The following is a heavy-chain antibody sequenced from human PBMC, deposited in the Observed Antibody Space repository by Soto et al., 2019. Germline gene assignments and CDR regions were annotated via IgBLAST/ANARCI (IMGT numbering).Heavy chain of an antibody. V-gene: IGHV5-51*01. J-gene: IGHJ5*02. CDR1: GYSFTSYW. CDR2: IFPGDSDS. D-gene: IGHD4-17*01. CDR3: ARQGGYGDWYNWFDP. Sequence: GESLKISCKASGYSFTSYWIGWVRQMPGKGLEWMGIIFPGDSDSRYSPSFQGQVTISADKSLTTAYLQWSSLKASDTAMYYCARQGGYGDWYNWFDPWGQGTLVTVSS.